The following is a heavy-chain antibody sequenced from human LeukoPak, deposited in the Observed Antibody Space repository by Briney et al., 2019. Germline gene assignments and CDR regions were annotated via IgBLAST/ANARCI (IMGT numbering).Heavy chain of an antibody. CDR1: GFTFSKYW. CDR3: ATKQWLAPPPDS. CDR2: INTDGTVT. V-gene: IGHV3-74*01. D-gene: IGHD6-19*01. J-gene: IGHJ4*02. Sequence: GGSLRLSCAASGFTFSKYWMLWVRQALGKGLESVSRINTDGTVTTYADSVKGRFTVSRDNADNTMFLQMNSVRDEDTAVYYCATKQWLAPPPDSWGQGTPVTVSS.